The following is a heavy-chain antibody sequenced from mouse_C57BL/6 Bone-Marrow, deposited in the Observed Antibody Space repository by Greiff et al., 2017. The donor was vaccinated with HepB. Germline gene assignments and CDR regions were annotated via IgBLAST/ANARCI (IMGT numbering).Heavy chain of an antibody. CDR2: IDPNSGGT. Sequence: QVQLQQPGAELVKPGASVKLSCKASGYTFTSYWMHWVKQRPGRGLEWIGRIDPNSGGTKYNEKFKSKATLTVDKPSSTAYMQLSSLTSEDSAVYYCTRLNYGSSPYWYFDVWGTGTTVTVSS. CDR1: GYTFTSYW. CDR3: TRLNYGSSPYWYFDV. D-gene: IGHD1-1*01. J-gene: IGHJ1*03. V-gene: IGHV1-72*01.